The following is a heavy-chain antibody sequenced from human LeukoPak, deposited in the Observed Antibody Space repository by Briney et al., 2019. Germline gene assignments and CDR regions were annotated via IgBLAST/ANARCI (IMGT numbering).Heavy chain of an antibody. CDR3: ARFEEYYDFWSGFRAPPGGNYYGMDV. V-gene: IGHV3-21*01. J-gene: IGHJ6*02. Sequence: GGSLRLSCAASGFTFSSYSMNWVRQAPGKGLEWVSSISSSSSYIYYADSVKGRFTISRDNAKNSLYLQMNSLRAEDTAVYYCARFEEYYDFWSGFRAPPGGNYYGMDVWGQGTTVTVYS. CDR2: ISSSSSYI. D-gene: IGHD3-3*01. CDR1: GFTFSSYS.